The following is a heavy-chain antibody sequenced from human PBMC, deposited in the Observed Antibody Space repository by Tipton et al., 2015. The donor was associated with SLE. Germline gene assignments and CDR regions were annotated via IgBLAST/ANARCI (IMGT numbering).Heavy chain of an antibody. V-gene: IGHV4-59*08. Sequence: TLSLTCTVSTGAISIYYWSWIRQSPGKGLEWIGYIYYTGSTHYNPSLESRVTLSVDTSKNQFSLNLASVTAADTAIYYCARHSGSPYYFDFWGQGTLVTVPS. CDR1: TGAISIYY. J-gene: IGHJ4*02. D-gene: IGHD1-26*01. CDR3: ARHSGSPYYFDF. CDR2: IYYTGST.